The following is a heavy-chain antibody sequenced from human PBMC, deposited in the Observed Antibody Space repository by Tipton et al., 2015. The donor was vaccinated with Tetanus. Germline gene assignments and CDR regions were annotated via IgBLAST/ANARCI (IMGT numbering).Heavy chain of an antibody. D-gene: IGHD6-19*01. J-gene: IGHJ4*02. Sequence: QLVQSGGEVKNPGASVKVSCKASAYTLRNNFISWVRQAPGQGLEWIGWISGKNDDTNYARRFQGRVTMTTDTSTNTAYLELRSLRSDDTGVYFCARLVKQWLVPEDFWGQGTLVTVSS. CDR2: ISGKNDDT. CDR3: ARLVKQWLVPEDF. CDR1: AYTLRNNF. V-gene: IGHV1-18*01.